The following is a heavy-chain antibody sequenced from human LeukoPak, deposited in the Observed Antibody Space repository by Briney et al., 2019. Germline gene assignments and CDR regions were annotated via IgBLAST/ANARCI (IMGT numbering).Heavy chain of an antibody. J-gene: IGHJ6*03. CDR1: GFTFSNAW. D-gene: IGHD2-15*01. V-gene: IGHV3-15*01. CDR2: IKSKTDGGTT. CDR3: TTGPYCSGGSCYSFHYYSYYYIDV. Sequence: GGSRRLSWAASGFTFSNAWMSWVRQAPGKGREWVGRIKSKTDGGTTDCAAPVKRRFTISRDDSKNTLYVQINSLKTEATAVSYCTTGPYCSGGSCYSFHYYSYYYIDVCGKGTTATVSS.